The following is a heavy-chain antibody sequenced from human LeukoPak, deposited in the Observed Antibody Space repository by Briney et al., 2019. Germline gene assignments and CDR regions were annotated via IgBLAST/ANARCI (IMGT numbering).Heavy chain of an antibody. Sequence: SETLSLTCTVSGGSISSSSYYWGWIRQPPGKGLEWIGSIYYSGSTYYNLSLKSRVTVSIDTSRNQFSLKLSSVTAADTAAYYCARLAYLSYSSSWPSFDYWGQGTLVTVSS. J-gene: IGHJ4*02. CDR2: IYYSGST. CDR1: GGSISSSSYY. D-gene: IGHD6-13*01. V-gene: IGHV4-39*01. CDR3: ARLAYLSYSSSWPSFDY.